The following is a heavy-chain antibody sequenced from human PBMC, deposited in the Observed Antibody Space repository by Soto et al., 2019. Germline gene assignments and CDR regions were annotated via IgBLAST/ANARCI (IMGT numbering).Heavy chain of an antibody. J-gene: IGHJ6*01. CDR1: GGCFSGYY. V-gene: IGHV4-34*01. Sequence: SETLSLTCAVYGGCFSGYYWSWVRQPPGKRLEWIGEINHSGSTNYNPSLKSRVTISVDTSKSQFSMKLNSVTAADTAVYYCDKVIAALRNSLALRGPGNLDLVYSGM. D-gene: IGHD2-21*01. CDR2: INHSGST. CDR3: DKVIAALRNSLALRGPGNLDLVYSGM.